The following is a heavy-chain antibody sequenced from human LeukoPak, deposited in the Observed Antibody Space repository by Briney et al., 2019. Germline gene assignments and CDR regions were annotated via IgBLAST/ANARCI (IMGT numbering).Heavy chain of an antibody. Sequence: GGSLRLSCAASGFTFSSYWMSWVRQAPGKGLEWVANIKQDGSEKYYVDSVKGRFTISRDNAKNSLYLQMNSLRAEDTAVYYCARDRRGYQLLDYYYYMDVWGKGTTVTVSS. CDR3: ARDRRGYQLLDYYYYMDV. CDR1: GFTFSSYW. J-gene: IGHJ6*03. V-gene: IGHV3-7*01. D-gene: IGHD2-2*01. CDR2: IKQDGSEK.